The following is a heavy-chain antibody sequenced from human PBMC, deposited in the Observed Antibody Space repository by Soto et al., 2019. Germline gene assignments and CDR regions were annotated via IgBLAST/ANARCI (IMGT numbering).Heavy chain of an antibody. CDR3: ATSYGSGYRAFDY. V-gene: IGHV1-69*02. CDR1: GDTFSFYT. Sequence: SVKVSCKASGDTFSFYTINWVRQAPGLGLEWVGRINPILSMSNYAQKFQGRVTMTADKSTSTAYMELRSLRFEDTAIYYCATSYGSGYRAFDYWGQGALVTVPQ. D-gene: IGHD3-10*01. J-gene: IGHJ4*02. CDR2: INPILSMS.